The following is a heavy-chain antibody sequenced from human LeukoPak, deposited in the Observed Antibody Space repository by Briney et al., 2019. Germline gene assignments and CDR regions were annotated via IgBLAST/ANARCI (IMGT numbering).Heavy chain of an antibody. J-gene: IGHJ4*02. V-gene: IGHV4-34*01. D-gene: IGHD6-19*01. CDR3: ARVSGWFFDY. CDR2: INHSGST. CDR1: GGSFSGYY. Sequence: SETLSLTCAVYGGSFSGYYWSWIRQPPEKGLEWIGEINHSGSTNYNPSLKSRVTISVDTSKNQFSLKLSSVTAADTAVYYCARVSGWFFDYWGQGTLVTVSS.